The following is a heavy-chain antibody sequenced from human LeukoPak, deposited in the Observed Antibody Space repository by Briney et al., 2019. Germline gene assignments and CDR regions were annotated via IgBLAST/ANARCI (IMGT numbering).Heavy chain of an antibody. J-gene: IGHJ4*02. CDR1: GFTFSSSE. CDR3: ARIPHPSPVGY. D-gene: IGHD4-23*01. Sequence: GGSLRLSCVASGFTFSSSEMNWVRQAPGKGLEWISYITSSSRTIWYADSVKGRFTISRDNAKNSLYLQMNGLRDDDAAVYYCARIPHPSPVGYWGQGTLVTVSS. CDR2: ITSSSRTI. V-gene: IGHV3-48*03.